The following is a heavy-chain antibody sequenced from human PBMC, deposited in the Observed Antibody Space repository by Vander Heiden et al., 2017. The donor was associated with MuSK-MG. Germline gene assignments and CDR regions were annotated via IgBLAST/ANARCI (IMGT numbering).Heavy chain of an antibody. D-gene: IGHD3-10*01. J-gene: IGHJ3*01. CDR3: ARWQRGDLLSIPNAFDV. CDR2: LDPSGGST. Sequence: QVQLVQSGAEVKKPGASVKVSCKAFRYTFTNYYIHWVRQAPGQGLEWMGLLDPSGGSTDYAQKFQGRVTMTRDTSTSTVYMELSSLRSADTAVYYCARWQRGDLLSIPNAFDVWGQGTMVTVSS. V-gene: IGHV1-46*03. CDR1: RYTFTNYY.